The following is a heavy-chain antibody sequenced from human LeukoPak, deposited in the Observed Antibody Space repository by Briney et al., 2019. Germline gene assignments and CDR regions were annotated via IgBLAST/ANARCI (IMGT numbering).Heavy chain of an antibody. Sequence: LVKVSCKASGGTFSSYAISWVRQAPGQGLEWMGGIIPIFGTANYAQKFQGRVTITADESTSTAYMELNSLRAEDTAVYYCAKDLKAWELLSPNDYWGQGTLVTISS. CDR3: AKDLKAWELLSPNDY. CDR2: IIPIFGTA. D-gene: IGHD1-26*01. J-gene: IGHJ4*02. CDR1: GGTFSSYA. V-gene: IGHV1-69*01.